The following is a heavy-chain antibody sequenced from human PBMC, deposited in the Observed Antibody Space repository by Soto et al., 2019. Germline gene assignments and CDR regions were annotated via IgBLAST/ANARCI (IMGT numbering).Heavy chain of an antibody. D-gene: IGHD5-12*01. V-gene: IGHV5-51*01. Sequence: GESLKISCQGSGYNFATHWIGWVRHKAGKGLEWMGIIFPGDAETRYSPSFQGHITISADKSIGIAYLRWSSLKASDTGMYYCATPGGFGMDVWGQGTTVTVS. CDR1: GYNFATHW. CDR3: ATPGGFGMDV. J-gene: IGHJ6*02. CDR2: IFPGDAET.